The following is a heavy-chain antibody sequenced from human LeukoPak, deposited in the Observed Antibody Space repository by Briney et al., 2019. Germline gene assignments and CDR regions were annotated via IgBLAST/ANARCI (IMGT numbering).Heavy chain of an antibody. Sequence: ASVKVSCKASGYTFTSYGISWVRQAPGQGREWMGWISAYNGNTNYAQKLRGRVTMTTDTSTSTAYMELRSLRSDDTAVYYCARVPLPRYCSSTSCYGDNWFDPWGQGTLVTVSS. CDR1: GYTFTSYG. J-gene: IGHJ5*02. V-gene: IGHV1-18*01. CDR2: ISAYNGNT. D-gene: IGHD2-2*01. CDR3: ARVPLPRYCSSTSCYGDNWFDP.